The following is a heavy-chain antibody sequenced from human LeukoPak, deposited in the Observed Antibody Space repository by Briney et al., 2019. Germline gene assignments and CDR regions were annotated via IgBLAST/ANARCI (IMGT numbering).Heavy chain of an antibody. J-gene: IGHJ4*02. V-gene: IGHV3-23*01. CDR2: VSGSGGST. D-gene: IGHD3-10*01. Sequence: GGSLRLSCAASGITFSSYAMSWVRQAPGKGLEWVSGVSGSGGSTYYADSVKGRFTISRDNSKNTLYLQMNSLRAEGTAVYHCAKDLWDSGSQAYFDYWGQGTLVTVSS. CDR3: AKDLWDSGSQAYFDY. CDR1: GITFSSYA.